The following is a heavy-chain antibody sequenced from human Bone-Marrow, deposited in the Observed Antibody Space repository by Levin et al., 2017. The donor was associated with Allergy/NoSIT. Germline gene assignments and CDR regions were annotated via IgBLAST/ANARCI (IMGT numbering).Heavy chain of an antibody. Sequence: GGSLRLSCAASGFTFSSYWMSWVRQAPGKGLEWVANIKQDGSEKYYVDSVKGRFTISRDNAKNSLYLQMNSLRAEDTAVYYCARGYDFWSGYPTGYFDYWGQGTLVTVSS. V-gene: IGHV3-7*01. CDR2: IKQDGSEK. D-gene: IGHD3-3*01. CDR1: GFTFSSYW. J-gene: IGHJ4*02. CDR3: ARGYDFWSGYPTGYFDY.